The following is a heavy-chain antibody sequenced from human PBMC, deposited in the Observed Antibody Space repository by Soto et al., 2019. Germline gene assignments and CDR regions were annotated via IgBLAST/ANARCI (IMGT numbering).Heavy chain of an antibody. CDR2: IYRCGST. J-gene: IGHJ4*02. Sequence: QLQLQESGSGLVKPSQTLSLTCAVSGGSISSGGYSWSWIRQPSGKGLEWIGYIYRCGSTYYNPSLTRRVTISVDRSKNQFSLKLSSVTAADTAVYYCARAGGLGAVAVDYWGQGTLVTVSS. V-gene: IGHV4-30-2*01. D-gene: IGHD6-19*01. CDR3: ARAGGLGAVAVDY. CDR1: GGSISSGGYS.